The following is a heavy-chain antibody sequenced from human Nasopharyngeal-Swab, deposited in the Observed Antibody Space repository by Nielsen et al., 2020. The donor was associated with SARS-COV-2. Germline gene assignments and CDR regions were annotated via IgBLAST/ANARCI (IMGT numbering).Heavy chain of an antibody. J-gene: IGHJ4*02. CDR1: GYTLTAYA. V-gene: IGHV7-4-1*02. CDR2: INTNTGKP. D-gene: IGHD6-19*01. CDR3: ARAVIVVAGIDH. Sequence: ASVKVSCKASGYTLTAYALNWVRQAPGQGLEWMGWINTNTGKPTYAPGFAGRFVFSLDTSVSTTYLEISNLKTEDTAVYYCARAVIVVAGIDHWGQGTLVSVSS.